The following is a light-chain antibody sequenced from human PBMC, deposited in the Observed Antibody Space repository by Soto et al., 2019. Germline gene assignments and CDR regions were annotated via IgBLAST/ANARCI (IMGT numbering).Light chain of an antibody. CDR2: GAS. V-gene: IGKV3D-15*01. Sequence: EIVMTQSPATLSVSLGERATLSCRASQSISNTLAWYQHKPGQAPRLLMYGASTRATGIPARFSGSGSGTEFTLTISSLQSDDFAVYYCQPYNSGTPLSARFGQGTKVEIK. J-gene: IGKJ2*03. CDR3: QPYNSGTPLSAR. CDR1: QSISNT.